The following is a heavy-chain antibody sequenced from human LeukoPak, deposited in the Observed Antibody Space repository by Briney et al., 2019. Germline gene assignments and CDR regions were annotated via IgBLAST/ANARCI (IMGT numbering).Heavy chain of an antibody. V-gene: IGHV3-23*01. Sequence: GGSLRLSCAASGFTFSSYPVNWVRQAPGKGLEWVSVISGSGGATFYGDSVQGRFTISRDNSRDTLYLQMSSLRAEDTAVYYCGKYIQTAVGANDYWGQGTLVTVSS. CDR2: ISGSGGAT. J-gene: IGHJ4*02. CDR1: GFTFSSYP. D-gene: IGHD1-26*01. CDR3: GKYIQTAVGANDY.